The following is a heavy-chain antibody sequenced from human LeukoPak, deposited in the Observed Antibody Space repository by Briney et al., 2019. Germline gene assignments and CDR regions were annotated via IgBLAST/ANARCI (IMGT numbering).Heavy chain of an antibody. CDR2: INHNGDT. V-gene: IGHV4-34*01. Sequence: SETLSLTCAVYGGSFSGYYWTWFRQPPGKGLECLAEINHNGDTNYNPSLKGRVTMLLDSSKNQFSLKLASVTAADTAMYYCARGTVVTMASIWGQGTLATVSS. CDR1: GGSFSGYY. D-gene: IGHD3-10*01. CDR3: ARGTVVTMASI. J-gene: IGHJ3*02.